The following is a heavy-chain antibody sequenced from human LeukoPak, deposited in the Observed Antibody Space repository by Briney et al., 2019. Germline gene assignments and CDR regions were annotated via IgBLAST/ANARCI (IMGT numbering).Heavy chain of an antibody. V-gene: IGHV1-8*03. CDR3: AREDSSGYGVDY. D-gene: IGHD3-22*01. CDR2: MNPNSGNT. J-gene: IGHJ4*02. Sequence: ASVKVSCKASGYTFTSYDINWVRQAPGQGLEWMGWMNPNSGNTGYAQKFQGRVTITRNTSISTAYMELSSLRSEDTAVYYCAREDSSGYGVDYWGQGTLVTVSS. CDR1: GYTFTSYD.